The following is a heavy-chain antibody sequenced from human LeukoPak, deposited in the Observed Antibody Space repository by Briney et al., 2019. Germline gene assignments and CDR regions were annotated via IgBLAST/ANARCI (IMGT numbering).Heavy chain of an antibody. J-gene: IGHJ4*02. CDR1: GFTFSSYA. V-gene: IGHV3-23*01. CDR3: AKTTTGYSSGRSPGWPVDY. D-gene: IGHD6-19*01. Sequence: GGSLRLSCAASGFTFSSYAMYWVRQAPGKGLGWVSGIFGSGGSTHYADSVKGRFTISRDNSKNTVYLQMNSLRAEDTAVYYCAKTTTGYSSGRSPGWPVDYWGQGTLVTVSS. CDR2: IFGSGGST.